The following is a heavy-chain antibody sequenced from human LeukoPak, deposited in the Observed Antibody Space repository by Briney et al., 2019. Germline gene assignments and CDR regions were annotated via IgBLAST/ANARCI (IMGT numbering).Heavy chain of an antibody. J-gene: IGHJ4*02. D-gene: IGHD3-9*01. CDR2: IYHSGST. V-gene: IGHV4-30-2*01. Sequence: TLSLTCAVSGGSISSGGYSWSWIRQPPGKGLEWIGYIYHSGSTYYNPSLKSRVTISVDRSKNQFSLKVSSVTAADTAVYYCARGERYFDGENYFDYWGQGTLVTVSS. CDR3: ARGERYFDGENYFDY. CDR1: GGSISSGGYS.